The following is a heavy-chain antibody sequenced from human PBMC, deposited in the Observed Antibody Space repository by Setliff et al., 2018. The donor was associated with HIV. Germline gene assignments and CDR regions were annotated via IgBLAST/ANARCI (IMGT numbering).Heavy chain of an antibody. J-gene: IGHJ4*02. CDR3: ARLTTTYYYDSSAYYHPV. CDR1: GYSITSGYY. V-gene: IGHV4-38-2*02. CDR2: IHHSGST. D-gene: IGHD3-22*01. Sequence: SETLSLTCSVSGYSITSGYYWGWIRQPPGKGLEWIGSIHHSGSTYYNPSLRSRVIISVDTSKNELSLKVSTVTAADTAVFYCARLTTTYYYDSSAYYHPVWGQGTLVTVSS.